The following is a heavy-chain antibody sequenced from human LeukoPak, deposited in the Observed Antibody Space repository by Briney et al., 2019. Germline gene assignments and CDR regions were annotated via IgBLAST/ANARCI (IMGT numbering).Heavy chain of an antibody. V-gene: IGHV4-39*07. CDR3: ARVAGSYAFDY. CDR1: GGSVSSSGYY. CDR2: IYYSGST. D-gene: IGHD3-16*01. Sequence: SETLSLTCTVSGGSVSSSGYYWGWIRQPPGKGLEWIGSIYYSGSTCYNPSLKSRVTISVDTSKNQFSLKLSSVTAADTAVYYCARVAGSYAFDYWGRGTLVTVSS. J-gene: IGHJ4*02.